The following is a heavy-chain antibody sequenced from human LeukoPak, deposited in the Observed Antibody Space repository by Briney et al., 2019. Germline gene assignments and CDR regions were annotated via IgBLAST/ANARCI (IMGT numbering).Heavy chain of an antibody. V-gene: IGHV4-4*07. J-gene: IGHJ4*02. CDR2: IYTSGTT. CDR1: GGSISTYY. CDR3: ARELPLYGGNSVPDY. D-gene: IGHD4-23*01. Sequence: PSETLSLTCTVSGGSISTYYWSWIRQPAGKGLEWIGRIYTSGTTNYNPSPNSRVTMSVDTPKNQFSLKLSSVTAADTAVYYCARELPLYGGNSVPDYWGQGTLVTVSS.